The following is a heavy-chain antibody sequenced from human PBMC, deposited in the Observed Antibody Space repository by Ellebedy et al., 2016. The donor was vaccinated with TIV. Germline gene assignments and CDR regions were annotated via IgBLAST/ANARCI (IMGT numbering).Heavy chain of an antibody. CDR2: INHSGST. D-gene: IGHD3-3*01. Sequence: SETLSLXXAVYGGSFSGYYWSWIRQPPGKGLEWIGEINHSGSTNYNPSLKSRVTISVDTSKNQFSLKLSSVTAADTAVYYCARGSRSYYFDYWGQGTLVTASS. V-gene: IGHV4-34*01. J-gene: IGHJ4*02. CDR1: GGSFSGYY. CDR3: ARGSRSYYFDY.